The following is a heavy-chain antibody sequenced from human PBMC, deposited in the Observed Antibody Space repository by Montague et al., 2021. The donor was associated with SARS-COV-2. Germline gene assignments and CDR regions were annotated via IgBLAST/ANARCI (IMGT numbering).Heavy chain of an antibody. D-gene: IGHD3-10*01. CDR2: ISGSG. Sequence: SLRLSCAASGFTFSSYAMGWVRQAPGKGLEWVSAISGSGFYADSLKGRFTISRDNSKNTLYLQMNSLRAEDTAVYYCAKSTGSGSYFYYGMDVWGQGTTVTVSS. CDR1: GFTFSSYA. V-gene: IGHV3-23*01. J-gene: IGHJ6*02. CDR3: AKSTGSGSYFYYGMDV.